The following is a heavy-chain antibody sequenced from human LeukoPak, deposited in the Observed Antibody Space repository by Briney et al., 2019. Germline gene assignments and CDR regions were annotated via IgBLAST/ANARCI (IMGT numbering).Heavy chain of an antibody. J-gene: IGHJ4*02. Sequence: GGSLRLSCAASGFTFSSYEMNWVRQAPGKGLEWVANIKQDGSEKYYVDSVKGRFTISRDNAKNSLYLQMNSLKVEDTAVYYCARDRYLSAAWGQGTLVTVSS. CDR2: IKQDGSEK. CDR1: GFTFSSYE. V-gene: IGHV3-7*01. CDR3: ARDRYLSAA. D-gene: IGHD3-9*01.